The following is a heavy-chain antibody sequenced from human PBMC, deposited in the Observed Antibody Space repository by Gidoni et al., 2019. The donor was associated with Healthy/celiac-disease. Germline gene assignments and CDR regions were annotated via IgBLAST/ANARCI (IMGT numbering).Heavy chain of an antibody. J-gene: IGHJ4*02. CDR3: AKEVMRYSYGPCDY. Sequence: VQLVESGGGVVQPGRSLILSCAASGFHFSSYGMHWVRQAPGKGLEWVAVISYDGSNKYYADSVNGRVTSYRDNSKNTLYLQMNRRRAEDTAVYYCAKEVMRYSYGPCDYWGQGSLVTVSS. CDR1: GFHFSSYG. CDR2: ISYDGSNK. D-gene: IGHD5-18*01. V-gene: IGHV3-30*18.